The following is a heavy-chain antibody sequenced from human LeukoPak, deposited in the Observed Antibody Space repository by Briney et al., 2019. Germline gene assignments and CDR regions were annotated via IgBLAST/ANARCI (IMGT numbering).Heavy chain of an antibody. CDR1: GFTFSSYA. Sequence: GGSLRLSCAASGFTFSSYAIHWVRQAPGKGLEWVAVISYDGSNKYYADSVKGRFTISRDNSKNTLYLQMNSLRAEDTAVYNCAKGDFYGSGRDYYYYMDVWGKGTTVTISS. V-gene: IGHV3-30*04. D-gene: IGHD3-10*01. CDR3: AKGDFYGSGRDYYYYMDV. CDR2: ISYDGSNK. J-gene: IGHJ6*03.